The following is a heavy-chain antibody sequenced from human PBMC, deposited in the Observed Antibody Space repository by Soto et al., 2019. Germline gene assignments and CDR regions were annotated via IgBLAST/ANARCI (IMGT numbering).Heavy chain of an antibody. CDR1: GGTFSSYA. D-gene: IGHD6-6*01. CDR3: ASALKSSSSHYYFYYGMDV. V-gene: IGHV1-69*13. J-gene: IGHJ6*02. Sequence: SVKVSCKASGGTFSSYAISWVRQAPGQGLEWMGGIIPIFGTANYAQKFQGRVTITADESTSTAYMELSSLRSEDTAVYYCASALKSSSSHYYFYYGMDVWGQGTTVTVSS. CDR2: IIPIFGTA.